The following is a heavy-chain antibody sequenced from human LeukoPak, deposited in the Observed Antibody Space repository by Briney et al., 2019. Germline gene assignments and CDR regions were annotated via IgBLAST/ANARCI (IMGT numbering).Heavy chain of an antibody. V-gene: IGHV4-4*02. Sequence: SETLSLTCAVSGGSISSSNWWSWVRQPPGKGLEWIGEIYHSGSTNYNPSLKSRVTISVDRSKNQFSLKLSSVTAADTAVYYCAVCSGGSCYGELGYWGQGTLVTVSS. CDR1: GGSISSSNW. D-gene: IGHD2-15*01. CDR2: IYHSGST. J-gene: IGHJ4*02. CDR3: AVCSGGSCYGELGY.